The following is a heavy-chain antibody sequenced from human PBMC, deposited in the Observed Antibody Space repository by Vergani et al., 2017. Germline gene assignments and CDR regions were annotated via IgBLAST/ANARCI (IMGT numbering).Heavy chain of an antibody. Sequence: QGQLQESGPGLVKPSETLSLTCAVSGYSISSGYYWGWIRQPPGKGLEWIGSIYHSGSTYYNPSLKSRVTISVDTSKNQFSLKLSSVTAADTAVYYCARHSPRLLWFGEPRGFDPWGQGTLVTVSS. CDR2: IYHSGST. CDR1: GYSISSGYY. CDR3: ARHSPRLLWFGEPRGFDP. V-gene: IGHV4-38-2*01. J-gene: IGHJ5*02. D-gene: IGHD3-10*01.